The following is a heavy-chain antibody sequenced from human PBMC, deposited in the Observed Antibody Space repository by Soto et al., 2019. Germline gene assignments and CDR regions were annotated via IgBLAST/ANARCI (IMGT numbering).Heavy chain of an antibody. J-gene: IGHJ4*02. V-gene: IGHV1-69*02. CDR2: IIPILGIA. Sequence: QVQLVQSGAEVKKPGSSVKVSCKASGGTFSSYTISWVRQAPGQGLEWMGRIIPILGIANYAQKFQGRVTITADKSTSTDYMELSSLRSEDTAVYYCARGAAAAGHDYWGQGTLVTVSS. D-gene: IGHD6-13*01. CDR1: GGTFSSYT. CDR3: ARGAAAAGHDY.